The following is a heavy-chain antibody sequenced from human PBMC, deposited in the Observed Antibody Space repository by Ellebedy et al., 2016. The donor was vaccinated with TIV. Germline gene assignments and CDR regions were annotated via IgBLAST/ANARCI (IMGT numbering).Heavy chain of an antibody. V-gene: IGHV1-69*13. D-gene: IGHD3-22*01. CDR1: GYTFTSYA. J-gene: IGHJ5*02. Sequence: ASVKVSCKASGYTFTSYAMNWVRQAPGQGLEWMGGIIPIFGTANYAQKFQGRVTITADESTSTAYMELSSLRSEDTAVYYCARVYDSSGYYYGPDWFDPWGQGTLVTVSS. CDR2: IIPIFGTA. CDR3: ARVYDSSGYYYGPDWFDP.